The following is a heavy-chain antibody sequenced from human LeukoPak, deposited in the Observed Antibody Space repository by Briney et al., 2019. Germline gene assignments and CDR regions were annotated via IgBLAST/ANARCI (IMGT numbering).Heavy chain of an antibody. V-gene: IGHV3-23*01. J-gene: IGHJ6*02. CDR1: GFTFSSYA. CDR3: AKVKPRYCSGGSCYSSAYYYYGMDV. Sequence: GGSLRLSCAASGFTFSSYAMSWVRQAPGKGLEWVSAISGSGGSTYYADSVKGRFTISRDNSKNTLYLQMNSLRAEDTAVYYCAKVKPRYCSGGSCYSSAYYYYGMDVWGQGTTVTVSS. D-gene: IGHD2-15*01. CDR2: ISGSGGST.